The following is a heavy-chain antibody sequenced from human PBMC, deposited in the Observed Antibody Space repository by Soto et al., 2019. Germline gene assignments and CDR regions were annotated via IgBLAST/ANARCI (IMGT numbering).Heavy chain of an antibody. CDR2: VSIGGST. CDR1: GFTFSSYA. Sequence: GGSLRLSCAASGFTFSSYAVGWVRQGPGKGLEWVAVVSIGGSTHYADSVRGRFTISRDNSKNTLSLQMNSLTAEDTAVYFCAKRRGAGGHFGYWGQGALVTVSS. J-gene: IGHJ4*02. D-gene: IGHD2-15*01. CDR3: AKRRGAGGHFGY. V-gene: IGHV3-23*01.